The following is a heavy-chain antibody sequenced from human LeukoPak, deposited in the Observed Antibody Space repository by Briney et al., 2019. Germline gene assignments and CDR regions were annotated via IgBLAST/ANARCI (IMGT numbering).Heavy chain of an antibody. D-gene: IGHD3-16*02. V-gene: IGHV3-23*01. CDR2: ISGSGGST. Sequence: PGGSLRLSCAASGFTFSSYAMSWVRQAPGKGLEWVSAISGSGGSTYYADSVKGRFTISRDNSKNTLYLQMNSLRSEDTAVYYFAKDFIMITFGGVIGPYFDYWGQGTLVTVSS. CDR3: AKDFIMITFGGVIGPYFDY. CDR1: GFTFSSYA. J-gene: IGHJ4*02.